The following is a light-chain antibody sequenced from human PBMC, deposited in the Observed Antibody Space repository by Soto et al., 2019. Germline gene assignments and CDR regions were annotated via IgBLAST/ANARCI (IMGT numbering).Light chain of an antibody. CDR3: SSYTTSSTRV. CDR2: EVT. Sequence: QSALTQPASVSWSPGQSIAISCTGSSSDVGIYNYVSWYQQHPGKVPKLIIYEVTNRPSGVSNRFSGSKSGNTASLTISGLQAEDEADYYCSSYTTSSTRVFGTGTKVTVL. V-gene: IGLV2-14*01. J-gene: IGLJ1*01. CDR1: SSDVGIYNY.